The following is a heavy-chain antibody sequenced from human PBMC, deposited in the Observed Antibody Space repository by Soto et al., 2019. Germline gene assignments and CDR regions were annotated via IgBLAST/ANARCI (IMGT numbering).Heavy chain of an antibody. CDR1: GFTFSSYT. D-gene: IGHD6-13*01. Sequence: GGSLRLSCAASGFTFSSYTMSWVRQAPGKGLEWVSAISGSGGSTYYADSVKGRFTISRDNSKNTLYLQMNSLRAEDTAVYYCAKDMVLPSGSSSWYHFDYWGQGTMGTGSS. V-gene: IGHV3-23*01. CDR2: ISGSGGST. CDR3: AKDMVLPSGSSSWYHFDY. J-gene: IGHJ4*02.